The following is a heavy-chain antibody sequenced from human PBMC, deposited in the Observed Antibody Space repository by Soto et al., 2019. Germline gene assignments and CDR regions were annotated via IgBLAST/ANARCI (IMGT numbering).Heavy chain of an antibody. J-gene: IGHJ5*02. Sequence: SGPTLVNPTQTLTLTCTFSGFSLSTSGVGVGWIRQPPGKALEWFALIYWDDDKRYSPSLKSRLTITKDTSKNQVVLTMTNMDPVDTATYYCAHFMGSGSYLKFDPWGQGTLVTVSS. CDR1: GFSLSTSGVG. CDR3: AHFMGSGSYLKFDP. CDR2: IYWDDDK. V-gene: IGHV2-5*02. D-gene: IGHD3-10*01.